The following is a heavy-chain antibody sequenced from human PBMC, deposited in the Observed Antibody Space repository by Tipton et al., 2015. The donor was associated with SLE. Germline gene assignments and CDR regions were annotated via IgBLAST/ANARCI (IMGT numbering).Heavy chain of an antibody. Sequence: LRLSCAVHGGSFSGYYWSWIRQPPGKGLEWIGEINHSGSTNYNPSLKSRVTISVDTSKNQFSLKLSSVTAAETAVYYCARGGGFDPWGQGTLVTVSS. D-gene: IGHD3-16*01. CDR1: GGSFSGYY. J-gene: IGHJ5*02. CDR3: ARGGGFDP. V-gene: IGHV4-34*01. CDR2: INHSGST.